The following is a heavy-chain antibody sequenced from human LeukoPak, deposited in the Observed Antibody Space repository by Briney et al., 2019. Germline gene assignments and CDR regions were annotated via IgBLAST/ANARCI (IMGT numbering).Heavy chain of an antibody. CDR2: IKQDGSEK. D-gene: IGHD6-19*01. CDR3: ARGRGSSIGWPVDTFDI. CDR1: GFTFSTYW. Sequence: GSLRLSCAASGFTFSTYWMSWVRQAPGKGLEWVANIKQDGSEKYYVDSVKGRFTISRDNAKNSLYLQMNSLRAEDTAVYYCARGRGSSIGWPVDTFDIWGQGTMVTVSS. J-gene: IGHJ3*02. V-gene: IGHV3-7*01.